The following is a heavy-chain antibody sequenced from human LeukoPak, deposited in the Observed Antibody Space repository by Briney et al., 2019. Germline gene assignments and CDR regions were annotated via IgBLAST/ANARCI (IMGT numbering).Heavy chain of an antibody. Sequence: SETLSLTCTVSGYSISSGYYWGWIRQPPGKGLEWIGEINHSGSTNYNPSLKSRVTISVDTSKNQFSLKLSSVTAADTAVYYCARELRRGDLDYWGQGTLVTVSS. CDR2: INHSGST. V-gene: IGHV4-38-2*02. D-gene: IGHD4-17*01. J-gene: IGHJ4*02. CDR1: GYSISSGYY. CDR3: ARELRRGDLDY.